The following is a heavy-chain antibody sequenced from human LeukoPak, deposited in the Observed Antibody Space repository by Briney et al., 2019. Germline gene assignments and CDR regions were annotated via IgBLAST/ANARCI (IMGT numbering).Heavy chain of an antibody. CDR1: GYSFTSYW. V-gene: IGHV5-51*01. CDR3: ARQEYCSGGSCYTWFDP. J-gene: IGHJ5*02. Sequence: GESLKISCKCSGYSFTSYWIGWVRQMPGKGMEWMGIIYPGDSDIRYSPSFQGQVTISADKSISTAYLQWSSLKASDTAMYYCARQEYCSGGSCYTWFDPWGQGTLVTVSS. D-gene: IGHD2-15*01. CDR2: IYPGDSDI.